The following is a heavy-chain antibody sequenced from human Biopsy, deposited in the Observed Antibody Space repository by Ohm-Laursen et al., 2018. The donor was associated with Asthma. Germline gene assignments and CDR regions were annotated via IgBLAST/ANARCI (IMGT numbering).Heavy chain of an antibody. J-gene: IGHJ5*02. D-gene: IGHD7-27*01. V-gene: IGHV1-69*01. CDR3: ARGRKSPGDRWFDP. CDR2: IIPMYGVP. CDR1: GGTFRTYA. Sequence: GSSVKVSCKASGGTFRTYAFNWVRQAPGQGLEWMGGIIPMYGVPKVAQKFQGRVTITADESTSTAYMEMSSLRSDDTALYYCARGRKSPGDRWFDPWGQGTLVTVSS.